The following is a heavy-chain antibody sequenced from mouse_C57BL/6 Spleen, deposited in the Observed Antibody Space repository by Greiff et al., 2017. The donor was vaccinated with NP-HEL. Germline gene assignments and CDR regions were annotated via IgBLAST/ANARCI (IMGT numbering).Heavy chain of an antibody. V-gene: IGHV1-50*01. D-gene: IGHD3-1*01. CDR2: IDPSDSYT. Sequence: QVQLQQPGAELVKPGASVKLSCKASGYTFTSYWMQWVKQRPGQGLEWIGEIDPSDSYTNYNQKFKGKATLTVDTSSSTAYMQLSSLTSEDSAVYYCARRSGGGYYFDYWGQGTTLTVSS. J-gene: IGHJ2*01. CDR1: GYTFTSYW. CDR3: ARRSGGGYYFDY.